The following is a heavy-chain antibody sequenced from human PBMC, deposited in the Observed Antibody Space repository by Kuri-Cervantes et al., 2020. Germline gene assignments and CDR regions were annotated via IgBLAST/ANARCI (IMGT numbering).Heavy chain of an antibody. J-gene: IGHJ5*02. CDR2: IYYSGST. V-gene: IGHV4-59*12. CDR1: GGSISSYY. Sequence: ESLKISCTVSGGSISSYYWSWIRQPPGKGLEWIGYIYYSGSTNYNPSLKSRVTISVDTSKNQFSLKLSSVTAADTAVYYCARVGYSNYWFDPWGQGTLVTVSS. CDR3: ARVGYSNYWFDP. D-gene: IGHD4-11*01.